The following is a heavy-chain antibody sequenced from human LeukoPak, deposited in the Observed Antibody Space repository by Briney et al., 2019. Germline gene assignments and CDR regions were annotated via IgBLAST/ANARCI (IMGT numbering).Heavy chain of an antibody. V-gene: IGHV3-23*01. J-gene: IGHJ4*02. CDR1: GFTVSSKY. Sequence: PGGSLRLSCAASGFTVSSKYMSWVRQAPGKGLEWVSAISGSGGSTYYADSVKGRFTISRDNSKNTLYLQMNSLRAEDTAVYYCAKLWGSSWYYFDYWGQGTLVTVSS. CDR3: AKLWGSSWYYFDY. CDR2: ISGSGGST. D-gene: IGHD6-13*01.